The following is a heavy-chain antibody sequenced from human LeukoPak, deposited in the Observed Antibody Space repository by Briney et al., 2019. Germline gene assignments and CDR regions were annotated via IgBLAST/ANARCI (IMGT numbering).Heavy chain of an antibody. CDR1: GFTFSSYW. V-gene: IGHV3-7*01. D-gene: IGHD2-15*01. J-gene: IGHJ4*02. Sequence: GGSLRLSCAASGFTFSSYWMSWVRQAPGKGLEWVAHIKQDGSEKYYVDSVKGRFNISRDNDKNSLYLQMDSLRVEDTAVYYCATLLLFDYWGQGTLVTVSS. CDR2: IKQDGSEK. CDR3: ATLLLFDY.